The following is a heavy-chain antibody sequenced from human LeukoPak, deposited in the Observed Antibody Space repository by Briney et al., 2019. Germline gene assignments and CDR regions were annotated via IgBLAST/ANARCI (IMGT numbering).Heavy chain of an antibody. CDR3: ARAPGYCSGGSCYTPPAEYFQH. J-gene: IGHJ1*01. CDR2: IYYSGST. D-gene: IGHD2-15*01. V-gene: IGHV4-31*03. CDR1: GGSISSGGYY. Sequence: SETLSLTCTVSGGSISSGGYYWSWIRQHPGKGLEWIGYIYYSGSTYYNPSLKSRVTISVDTSKSQFSLKLSSVTAADTAVYYCARAPGYCSGGSCYTPPAEYFQHWGQGNLVTVSS.